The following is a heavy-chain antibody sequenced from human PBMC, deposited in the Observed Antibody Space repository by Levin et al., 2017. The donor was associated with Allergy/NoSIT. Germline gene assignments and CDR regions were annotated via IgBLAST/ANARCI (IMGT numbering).Heavy chain of an antibody. J-gene: IGHJ5*02. CDR3: TREGEQWLVLSWFDP. D-gene: IGHD6-19*01. Sequence: GGSLRLSCTASGFTFGDYAMSWFRQAPGKGLEWVGFIRSKAYGGTTEYAASVKGRFTISRDDSKSIAYLQMNSLKTEDTAVYYCTREGEQWLVLSWFDPWGQGTLVTVSS. CDR2: IRSKAYGGTT. V-gene: IGHV3-49*03. CDR1: GFTFGDYA.